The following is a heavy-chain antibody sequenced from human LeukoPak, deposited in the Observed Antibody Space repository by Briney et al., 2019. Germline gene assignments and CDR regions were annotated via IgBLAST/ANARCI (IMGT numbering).Heavy chain of an antibody. CDR1: GGSISSSSYY. CDR3: ARDKSPAMIMGPFDY. CDR2: IYYSGST. J-gene: IGHJ4*02. V-gene: IGHV4-39*07. D-gene: IGHD3/OR15-3a*01. Sequence: SETLSLTCTVSGGSISSSSYYWGWIRQPPGKGLEWIGSIYYSGSTYYNPSLKSRVTISVDTSKNQFSLKLSSVTAADTAVYYCARDKSPAMIMGPFDYWGQGTLVTVSS.